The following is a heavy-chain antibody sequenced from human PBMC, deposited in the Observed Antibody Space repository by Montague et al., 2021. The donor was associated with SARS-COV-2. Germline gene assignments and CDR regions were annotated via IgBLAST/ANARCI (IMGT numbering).Heavy chain of an antibody. CDR2: LSVSGGDT. Sequence: SLSLSCSASGFTFSDYAMHWVRQPPGKGLEWVSGLSVSGGDTYYTDSVKGRFTISRDNSKNKLYLQMHSLRAEDTAVYYCAKVEVTSIVYFGLDVWGQGTTVTVSS. V-gene: IGHV3-23*01. D-gene: IGHD2-21*02. CDR1: GFTFSDYA. J-gene: IGHJ6*02. CDR3: AKVEVTSIVYFGLDV.